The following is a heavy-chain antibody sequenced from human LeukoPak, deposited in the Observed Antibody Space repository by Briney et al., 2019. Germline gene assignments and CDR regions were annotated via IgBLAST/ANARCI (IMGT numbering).Heavy chain of an antibody. J-gene: IGHJ3*02. Sequence: SVKVSCKASGGTFSSYAISCVRQAPGQGLEWMGRIIPILGIANYAQKFQGRVTITADKSTSTAYMELSSLRSEDTAVYYCARHLIGGHYYDSGPDAFDIWGQGTMVTVSS. D-gene: IGHD3-22*01. CDR2: IIPILGIA. CDR1: GGTFSSYA. CDR3: ARHLIGGHYYDSGPDAFDI. V-gene: IGHV1-69*04.